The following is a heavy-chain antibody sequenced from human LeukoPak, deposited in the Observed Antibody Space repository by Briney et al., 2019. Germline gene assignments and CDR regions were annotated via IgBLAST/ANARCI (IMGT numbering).Heavy chain of an antibody. J-gene: IGHJ4*02. CDR3: AKIDSSGWPSDY. Sequence: HPGGSLRLSCAASGFTFSSYAMSWVRQAPGKGLEWVSSISGSGGSTYYADSVKGRFTNSRDNSKNTLYLQMNSLRAEDTAVYYCAKIDSSGWPSDYWGQGTLVTVSS. CDR2: ISGSGGST. V-gene: IGHV3-23*01. D-gene: IGHD6-19*01. CDR1: GFTFSSYA.